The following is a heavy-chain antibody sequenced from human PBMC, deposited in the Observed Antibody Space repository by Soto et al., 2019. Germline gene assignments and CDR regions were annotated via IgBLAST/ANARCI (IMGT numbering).Heavy chain of an antibody. Sequence: QVQLVESGGGVVQPGRSLRLSCAASEFTFRHYAMHWVRQAPGKGLEGVTYISYDGDNKQYADSVKGRFTVSRDNSQNTLHLQMNSLRTEDTAVYYCASGWRYYDSNGHVHWGQGTLVTVSS. CDR2: ISYDGDNK. CDR3: ASGWRYYDSNGHVH. V-gene: IGHV3-30-3*01. CDR1: EFTFRHYA. J-gene: IGHJ4*02. D-gene: IGHD3-22*01.